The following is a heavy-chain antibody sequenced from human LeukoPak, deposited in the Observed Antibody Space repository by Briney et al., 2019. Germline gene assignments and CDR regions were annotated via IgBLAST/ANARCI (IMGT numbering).Heavy chain of an antibody. Sequence: SETLSLTCTVSGGSISSSSYYWGWVRQSPGKGLEWIGSIYYNGSTYYNPSLKSRVTISVDTSKNQFSLRLTSVTAADTAVYYCARHGRLEYYFDYWGQGTLVTFSS. CDR1: GGSISSSSYY. J-gene: IGHJ4*02. CDR3: ARHGRLEYYFDY. CDR2: IYYNGST. V-gene: IGHV4-39*01.